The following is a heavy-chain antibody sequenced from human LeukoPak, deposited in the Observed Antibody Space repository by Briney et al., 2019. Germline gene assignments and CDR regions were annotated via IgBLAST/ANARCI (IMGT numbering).Heavy chain of an antibody. J-gene: IGHJ4*02. Sequence: GGSLRLSCAASGFTFSSYSMNWVRQAPGKGLEWVSSISSSSSYIYYADSVKGRFTISRDNAKNSLYLQMNSLRAEDTAVYYCARLRCDVTSCFGKYYFDHWGQGTLVTVSS. V-gene: IGHV3-21*01. CDR2: ISSSSSYI. D-gene: IGHD2-2*01. CDR3: ARLRCDVTSCFGKYYFDH. CDR1: GFTFSSYS.